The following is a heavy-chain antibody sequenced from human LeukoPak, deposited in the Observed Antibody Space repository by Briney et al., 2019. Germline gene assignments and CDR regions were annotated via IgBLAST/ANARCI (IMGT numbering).Heavy chain of an antibody. CDR3: AREPSTYCGGDCYSDY. CDR1: GGSISSSSYY. J-gene: IGHJ4*02. D-gene: IGHD2-21*02. CDR2: IYYSGST. V-gene: IGHV4-39*01. Sequence: KPSETLSLTCTVSGGSISSSSYYWGWIRQPPGKGLEWFGSIYYSGSTYYNPSLKSRVTISVDTSKNQFSLKLSSVTAADTAVYYCAREPSTYCGGDCYSDYWGQGTLVTVSS.